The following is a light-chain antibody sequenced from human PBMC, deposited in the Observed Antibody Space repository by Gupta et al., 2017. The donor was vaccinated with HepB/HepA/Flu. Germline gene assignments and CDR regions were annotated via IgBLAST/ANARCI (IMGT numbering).Light chain of an antibody. Sequence: QSVLTQTPSASGTPGQRVTISCSGRSFNIGITDVCWYQQFPGTAPKLLIYRNSQRTSGVPDRFSGSKSGTSASLVVSRLRSEDEADYICATCDDNLNGPVFGGCTQLTVL. CDR1: SFNIGITD. V-gene: IGLV1-47*01. CDR3: ATCDDNLNGPV. CDR2: RNS. J-gene: IGLJ7*01.